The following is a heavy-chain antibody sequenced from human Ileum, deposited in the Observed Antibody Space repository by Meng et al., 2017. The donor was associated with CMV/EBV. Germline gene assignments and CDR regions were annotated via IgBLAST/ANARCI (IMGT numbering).Heavy chain of an antibody. D-gene: IGHD3-16*01. Sequence: LNEAGPHLVKPTQSLTXPCTFSGFSLSTGGVGVGWNRQPPGKVLEWLALIYWDEDKGYSPSLKRRLTITKDTSKNQVVLTMTNVGPVDTATYFCARSLYYSSYYFDYWGQGTLVTVSS. V-gene: IGHV2-5*02. CDR2: IYWDEDK. CDR1: GFSLSTGGVG. CDR3: ARSLYYSSYYFDY. J-gene: IGHJ4*02.